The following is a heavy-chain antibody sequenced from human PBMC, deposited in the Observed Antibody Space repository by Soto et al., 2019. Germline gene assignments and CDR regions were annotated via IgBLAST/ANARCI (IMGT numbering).Heavy chain of an antibody. CDR2: IYYSGST. CDR1: GGSISSYY. J-gene: IGHJ6*03. V-gene: IGHV4-59*08. D-gene: IGHD2-2*01. Sequence: QVQLQESGPGLVKPSETLSLTCTVSGGSISSYYWSWIRQPPGKGLEWIGYIYYSGSTNYNPSLTSRVTISVDTSKNQFSLKLSSVTAADTAVYYCARLRLGYCSSTSCYSYYYYYMDVWGKGTTVTVSS. CDR3: ARLRLGYCSSTSCYSYYYYYMDV.